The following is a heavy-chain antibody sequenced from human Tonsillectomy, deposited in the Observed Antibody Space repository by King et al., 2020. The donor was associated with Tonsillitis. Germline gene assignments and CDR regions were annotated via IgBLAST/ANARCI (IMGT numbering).Heavy chain of an antibody. J-gene: IGHJ2*01. Sequence: VQLQESGPGLVKPSETLSLTCTVSGGSISSYYWSWLRQPPGKGLEWIGYIYYSGSTNYNPSLKSRVTISVDTSKNQFSLKLSSVTAADTAVYYCARDRDYDFWSGYYHWSNWYFDLWGRGTLVTVSS. V-gene: IGHV4-59*01. CDR3: ARDRDYDFWSGYYHWSNWYFDL. CDR1: GGSISSYY. D-gene: IGHD3-3*01. CDR2: IYYSGST.